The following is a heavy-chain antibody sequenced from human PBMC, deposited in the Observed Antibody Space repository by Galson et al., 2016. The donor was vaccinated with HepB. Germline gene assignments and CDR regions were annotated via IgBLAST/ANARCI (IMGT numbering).Heavy chain of an antibody. CDR2: IDGDGSGT. V-gene: IGHV3-74*01. J-gene: IGHJ4*02. Sequence: SLRLSCATSGFTFSFYWMHWVRQAPGKGLVWVARIDGDGSGTGYADSVKGRFTISRDNARNTLYLQMNSLRAEDTAVYYCARDRGTGELHYWGQGTLVSVSS. CDR1: GFTFSFYW. D-gene: IGHD1-26*01. CDR3: ARDRGTGELHY.